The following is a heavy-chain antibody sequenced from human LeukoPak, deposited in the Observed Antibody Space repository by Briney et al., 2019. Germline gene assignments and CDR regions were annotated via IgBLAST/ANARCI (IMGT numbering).Heavy chain of an antibody. CDR3: AREVDY. CDR2: ISAYNGNT. CDR1: GYTFTSYG. V-gene: IGHV1-18*01. Sequence: ASVKVSCKASGYTFTSYGISWVRQAPGQGLEWMGWISAYNGNTNYAQKFQGRVTMTRDTSISTAYMELSRLRSDDTAVYYCAREVDYWGQGTLVTVSS. J-gene: IGHJ4*02.